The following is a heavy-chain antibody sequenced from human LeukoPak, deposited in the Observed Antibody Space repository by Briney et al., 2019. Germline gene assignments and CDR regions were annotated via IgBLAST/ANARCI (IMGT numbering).Heavy chain of an antibody. CDR2: INPDGSIT. D-gene: IGHD1-20*01. J-gene: IGHJ4*02. CDR3: ARGITGATDY. CDR1: GFTFSTYW. Sequence: PGGSLRLSCAASGFTFSTYWMYWVRQAPGKGLVWVSRINPDGSITSYADSVKGRFTISRDNAENTLYVQMNSLRAEDTAVYYCARGITGATDYWGQGTLVTVSS. V-gene: IGHV3-74*01.